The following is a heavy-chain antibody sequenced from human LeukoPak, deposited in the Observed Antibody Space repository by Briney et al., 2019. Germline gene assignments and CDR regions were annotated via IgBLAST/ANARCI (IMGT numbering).Heavy chain of an antibody. CDR3: ARDSYMAAADTWFDP. V-gene: IGHV1-3*01. D-gene: IGHD6-13*01. CDR2: INSGNGNT. CDR1: GYTFTTYT. J-gene: IGHJ5*02. Sequence: ASVKVSCKASGYTFTTYTMHWVRQAPGQRLEWMGWINSGNGNTKYSQKFQGRVTITRDTSASTAYMEVTNLRSEDTAVYYCARDSYMAAADTWFDPWGQGTLVTVSS.